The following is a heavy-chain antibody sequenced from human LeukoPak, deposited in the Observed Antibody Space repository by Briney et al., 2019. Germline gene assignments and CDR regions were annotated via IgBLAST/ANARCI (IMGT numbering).Heavy chain of an antibody. D-gene: IGHD3-22*01. J-gene: IGHJ5*01. V-gene: IGHV1-69*04. CDR2: IIASPGTV. CDR1: GGTFSSLA. Sequence: SVKVSCKATGGTFSSLAISWVRQAPGQGLEWMGRIIASPGTVNYAQKFQGRVTITADKSTSTAYMELSSLTYEDTAVYYCARAVDAVSAGYYWGDWFDSWGQGALVTVSS. CDR3: ARAVDAVSAGYYWGDWFDS.